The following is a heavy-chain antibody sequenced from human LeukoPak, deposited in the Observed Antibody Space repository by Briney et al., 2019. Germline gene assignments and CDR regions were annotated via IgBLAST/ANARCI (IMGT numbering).Heavy chain of an antibody. J-gene: IGHJ4*02. D-gene: IGHD2-15*01. CDR2: IIGNGGST. Sequence: PAGSLTLSCAASGCNFGAYTINWVRQAPRKELEGVSAIIGNGGSTFYADSVKGRFTISRDNSKNTLYLQMNSLRAEDTAVYYCAKALTGLGYCSGGSCYVIDYWGQGTLVTVFS. V-gene: IGHV3-23*01. CDR3: AKALTGLGYCSGGSCYVIDY. CDR1: GCNFGAYT.